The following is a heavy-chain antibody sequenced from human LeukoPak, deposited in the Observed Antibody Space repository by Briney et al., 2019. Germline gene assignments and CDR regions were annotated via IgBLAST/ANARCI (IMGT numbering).Heavy chain of an antibody. CDR1: GFTFSSYD. V-gene: IGHV3-30*02. CDR3: AKIRLVQVGFDY. D-gene: IGHD6-19*01. CDR2: IRYDGSNK. J-gene: IGHJ4*02. Sequence: GGSLRLSCTASGFTFSSYDMHWVRQAPGKGLEWVAFIRYDGSNKYYADSVKGRFTISRDNSKNTLYLQMNSLRAEDTAVYYSAKIRLVQVGFDYWGQGTLVTVSS.